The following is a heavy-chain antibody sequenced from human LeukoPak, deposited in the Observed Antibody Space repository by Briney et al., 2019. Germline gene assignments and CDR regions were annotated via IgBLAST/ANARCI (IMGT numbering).Heavy chain of an antibody. D-gene: IGHD3-22*01. Sequence: PSETLSLTCAVYGGSFSGYYWSWIRQPPGKGLEWIGEINHSGSTNYNPSLKSRVTISVDTSKNQFSLKLSSVTAADTAVYYCARDRSHTMIADLDAFDIWGQGTMVTVSS. CDR2: INHSGST. V-gene: IGHV4-34*01. J-gene: IGHJ3*02. CDR1: GGSFSGYY. CDR3: ARDRSHTMIADLDAFDI.